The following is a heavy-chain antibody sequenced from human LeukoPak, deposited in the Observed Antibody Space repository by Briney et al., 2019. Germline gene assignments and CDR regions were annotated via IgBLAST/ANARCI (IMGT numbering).Heavy chain of an antibody. CDR2: VYYSGST. Sequence: PSETLSLTCTVSSGSISSYYWSWIRQPPGEALEWIGYVYYSGSTNYNPSLKSRVTMSVDTSKSQFSLMLTSVTAADTAVYYCARHLYYYDDIDLWGQGTLVTVSS. V-gene: IGHV4-59*08. D-gene: IGHD3-22*01. CDR1: SGSISSYY. J-gene: IGHJ5*02. CDR3: ARHLYYYDDIDL.